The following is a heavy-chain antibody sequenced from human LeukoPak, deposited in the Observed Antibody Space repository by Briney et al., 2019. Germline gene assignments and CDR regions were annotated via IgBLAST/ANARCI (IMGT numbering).Heavy chain of an antibody. CDR3: ARDSKGFSEVLDV. Sequence: SVKVSCNASGGTFSSYAISWVRQAPGQGLERMGGIIPIFGTANYAQKFQGRVTITTDESTSTAYMELSSLRSEYTAVYYCARDSKGFSEVLDVWGKGTTVTVSS. J-gene: IGHJ6*04. CDR1: GGTFSSYA. V-gene: IGHV1-69*05. CDR2: IIPIFGTA. D-gene: IGHD3-3*01.